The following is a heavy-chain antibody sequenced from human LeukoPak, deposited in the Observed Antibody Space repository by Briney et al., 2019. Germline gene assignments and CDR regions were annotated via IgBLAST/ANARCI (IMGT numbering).Heavy chain of an antibody. CDR1: GFTFSSYA. Sequence: GGSLRLSCAASGFTFSSYAMSWVRQAPGKGMEWVSAISGSGGSTYYADSVKGRFTISRDNSKNTLYLQMNSLRAEDTAVYYCAKGTTVTTFFDYWGQGTLVTVSS. CDR3: AKGTTVTTFFDY. D-gene: IGHD4-11*01. J-gene: IGHJ4*02. CDR2: ISGSGGST. V-gene: IGHV3-23*01.